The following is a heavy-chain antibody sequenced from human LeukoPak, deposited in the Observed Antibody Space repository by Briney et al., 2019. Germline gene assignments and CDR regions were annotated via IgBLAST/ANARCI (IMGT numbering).Heavy chain of an antibody. CDR3: AELGITMIGGV. D-gene: IGHD3-10*02. V-gene: IGHV3-48*04. CDR2: ISSSGSTI. J-gene: IGHJ6*04. Sequence: GGSLRLSCAASGFTFSSYWMHWVRQAPGKELEWVSYISSSGSTIYYADSVKGRFTISRDNAKNSLYLQMNSLRAEDTAVYYCAELGITMIGGVWGKGTTVTISS. CDR1: GFTFSSYW.